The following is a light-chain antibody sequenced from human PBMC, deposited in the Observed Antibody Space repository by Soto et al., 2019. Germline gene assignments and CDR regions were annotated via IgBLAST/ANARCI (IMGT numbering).Light chain of an antibody. Sequence: VLTQSPGTGSLSPLEGGTLSFMGSRSVSSIYLAWYQQKPGPAPRLLIYAASSRATGLPDRFSGSGSGTDFTPTISRLEPEDFAVYYCQQYGSSPRTFGQGTKVDIK. CDR3: QQYGSSPRT. CDR1: RSVSSIY. CDR2: AAS. V-gene: IGKV3-20*01. J-gene: IGKJ1*01.